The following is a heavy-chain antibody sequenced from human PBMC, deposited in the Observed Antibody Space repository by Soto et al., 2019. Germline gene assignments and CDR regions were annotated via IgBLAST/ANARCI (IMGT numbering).Heavy chain of an antibody. V-gene: IGHV3-33*01. CDR1: GFTFSSYG. J-gene: IGHJ4*02. Sequence: QVQLVESGGGVVQPGRSLRLSCAASGFTFSSYGMHWVRQAPGKGLEWVAVIWYDGSNKYYADSVKGRFTISRDNSKNTLYLQMNSLRAEDTAVYYCASGPYGSGGDYWGQGTLVTVSS. CDR2: IWYDGSNK. CDR3: ASGPYGSGGDY. D-gene: IGHD3-10*01.